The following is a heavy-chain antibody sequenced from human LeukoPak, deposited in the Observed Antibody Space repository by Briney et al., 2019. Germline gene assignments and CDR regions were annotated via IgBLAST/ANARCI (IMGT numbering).Heavy chain of an antibody. CDR1: GGSISNSNNY. Sequence: SETLSLTCTVSGGSISNSNNYWGWIRQPPGKGLEWIGSIHNSGSTYYNPSLKSRVTMSVDTSKNQFSLKLSSVTAADTAVFHCARQRLERSRVDWFDSWGQGTLVTVSS. CDR3: ARQRLERSRVDWFDS. CDR2: IHNSGST. V-gene: IGHV4-39*01. D-gene: IGHD3-10*01. J-gene: IGHJ5*01.